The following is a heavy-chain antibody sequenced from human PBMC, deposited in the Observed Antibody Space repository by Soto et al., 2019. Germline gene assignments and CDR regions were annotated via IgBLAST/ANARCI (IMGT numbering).Heavy chain of an antibody. CDR1: GGTFSGFY. CDR3: ARGLYSYGSGSFLAFGY. J-gene: IGHJ4*02. CDR2: INHSGST. Sequence: QVQLQQRGAGLLKPSETLSLTCAVDGGTFSGFYWTWIRQSPGKGLEWIGEINHSGSTNYNPSLENRVTRSVDTSKNQFSLTLSSVTAADTAVYYCARGLYSYGSGSFLAFGYWGQGTLVTVSS. V-gene: IGHV4-34*01. D-gene: IGHD3-10*01.